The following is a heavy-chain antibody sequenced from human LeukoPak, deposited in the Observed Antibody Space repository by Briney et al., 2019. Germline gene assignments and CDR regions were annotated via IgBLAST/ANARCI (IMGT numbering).Heavy chain of an antibody. CDR3: AIYSDIVVVQAAKKFDY. CDR2: INHSGST. CDR1: GGSFSGYY. D-gene: IGHD2-2*01. Sequence: SETLSLTCAVYGGSFSGYYWSWIRQPPGKGLEWIGEINHSGSTNYNPSLKSRVTISVDTSKNQFSLKLSSVTAADTAVYYCAIYSDIVVVQAAKKFDYWGQGTLVTVSS. J-gene: IGHJ4*02. V-gene: IGHV4-34*01.